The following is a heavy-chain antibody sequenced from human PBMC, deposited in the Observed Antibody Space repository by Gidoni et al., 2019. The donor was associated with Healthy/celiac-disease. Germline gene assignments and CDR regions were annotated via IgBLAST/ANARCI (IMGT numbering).Heavy chain of an antibody. J-gene: IGHJ4*02. CDR2: INHSGST. Sequence: QVQLQQWGAGLLKPSETLSLTCAVYGGSFSGYYWSWIRQPPGKGLEWIGEINHSGSTNYNPSLKSRVTISVDTSKNQFSLKLSSVTAADTAVYYCARGRQKGYYGSGSYYYWGQGTLVTVSS. D-gene: IGHD3-10*01. V-gene: IGHV4-34*01. CDR3: ARGRQKGYYGSGSYYY. CDR1: GGSFSGYY.